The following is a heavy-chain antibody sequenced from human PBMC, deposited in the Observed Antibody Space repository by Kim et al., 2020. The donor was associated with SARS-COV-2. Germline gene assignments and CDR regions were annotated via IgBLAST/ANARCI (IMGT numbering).Heavy chain of an antibody. V-gene: IGHV3-15*01. CDR1: GFSVTDAY. CDR2: IKSEIDSGTT. D-gene: IGHD3-3*01. Sequence: GGSLRLSCEVSGFSVTDAYMTWVRQAPGKGLEWVGRIKSEIDSGTTLYAAPVKGRFSISRDGSKNTLYLEMNSLKSEDTAVYYCTTEGLRLLQWTYDYWGQGSLVTVSS. CDR3: TTEGLRLLQWTYDY. J-gene: IGHJ4*02.